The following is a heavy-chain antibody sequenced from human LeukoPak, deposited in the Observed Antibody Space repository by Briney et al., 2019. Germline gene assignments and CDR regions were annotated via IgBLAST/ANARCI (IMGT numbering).Heavy chain of an antibody. CDR3: ARDGGYYLRYYFDY. J-gene: IGHJ4*02. D-gene: IGHD3-22*01. CDR1: GGSISSYY. CDR2: IYYSGST. V-gene: IGHV4-59*12. Sequence: SETLSLTCTVSGGSISSYYWSWIRQPPGKGLEWIGYIYYSGSTNYNPSLKSRVTMSVDTSKNQFSLKLSSVTAADTAVYYCARDGGYYLRYYFDYWGQGTLVTVSS.